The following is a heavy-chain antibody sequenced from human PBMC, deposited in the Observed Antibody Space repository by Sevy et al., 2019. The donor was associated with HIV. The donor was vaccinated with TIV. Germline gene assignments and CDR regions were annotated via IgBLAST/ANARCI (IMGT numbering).Heavy chain of an antibody. CDR1: GGSINSDH. V-gene: IGHV4-59*08. J-gene: IGHJ3*02. CDR3: RRNDFDI. CDR2: VYYTGGT. Sequence: SESLSLTCTVSGGSINSDHWNWIRQPPGKGLEWIGYVYYTGGTNYNPSLKNRVTISVDRTKNQFSLKLTSVTAADTAVYSARRNDFDIWGQGTMVTVSS.